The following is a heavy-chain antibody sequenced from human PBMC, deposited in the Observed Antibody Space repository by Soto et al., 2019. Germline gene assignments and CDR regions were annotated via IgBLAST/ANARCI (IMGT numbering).Heavy chain of an antibody. V-gene: IGHV3-30*02. CDR3: ARDRGVDYFDY. CDR2: IRSDGSNK. J-gene: IGHJ4*02. Sequence: GGSLRLSCAASGITFSRHGLHWVRQTPGRGLEWVAFIRSDGSNKYYADSVKGRFTVSRDNSRDTLYLEMNSLRVEDTALYYCARDRGVDYFDYWGQGTQVTVSS. CDR1: GITFSRHG.